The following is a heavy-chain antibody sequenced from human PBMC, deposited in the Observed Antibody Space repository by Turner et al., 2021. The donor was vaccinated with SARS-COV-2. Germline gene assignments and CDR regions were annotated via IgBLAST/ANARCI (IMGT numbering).Heavy chain of an antibody. CDR1: GFTFGTSA. D-gene: IGHD6-25*01. J-gene: IGHJ4*02. V-gene: IGHV3-48*01. Sequence: EVQLVESGGGVVQPGQSLRLSCATSGFTFGTSALNWFRQHPGKGLEWVSYISKSSLTIYYADSVKGRFTISRDNAENTLYLQMTSLRADDTAVYYCTKGLQLGAAFDFWGQGALVTVSS. CDR3: TKGLQLGAAFDF. CDR2: ISKSSLTI.